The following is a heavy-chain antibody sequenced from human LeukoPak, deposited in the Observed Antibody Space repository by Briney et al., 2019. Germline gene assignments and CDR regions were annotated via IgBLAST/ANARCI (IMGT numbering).Heavy chain of an antibody. J-gene: IGHJ1*01. CDR1: GFTFSSYS. CDR2: ISSSSSYI. V-gene: IGHV3-21*01. D-gene: IGHD1-26*01. CDR3: ASESPYGGSYSNYFQH. Sequence: GGSLRLSCAASGFTFSSYSMNWVRQAPGKGLEWVSSISSSSSYIYYADSVKGRFTISRDNAKNSLYLQMNSLRAEDTAVYYCASESPYGGSYSNYFQHWGQGTLVTVSS.